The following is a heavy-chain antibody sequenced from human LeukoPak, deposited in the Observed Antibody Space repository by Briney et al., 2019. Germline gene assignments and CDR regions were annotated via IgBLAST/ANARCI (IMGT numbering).Heavy chain of an antibody. V-gene: IGHV4-39*07. J-gene: IGHJ5*02. CDR2: IYNSGST. CDR1: GGSISSTNYY. Sequence: SSETLSLTCTVSGGSISSTNYYWGWIRQPPGKGLEWIGSIYNSGSTYYNPSLKSRVIVSLDTSKNQFSLRLTSVTAADTAVYYCAREHDYGDLRWFDPWGQGTLVTVSS. D-gene: IGHD4-17*01. CDR3: AREHDYGDLRWFDP.